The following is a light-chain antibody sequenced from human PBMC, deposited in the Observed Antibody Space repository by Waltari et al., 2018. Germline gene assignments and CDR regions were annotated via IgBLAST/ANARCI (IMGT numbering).Light chain of an antibody. CDR3: QHYVRLPAT. J-gene: IGKJ1*01. Sequence: EIVLTQSPGTLSLYPGERATLSCWASQSVGRSLAWYQQKPGQAPRLLIYGASIRATGIPDRFSGSGSETDFSLTISRPEPEDLAVYYCQHYVRLPATFGQGTKVEIK. V-gene: IGKV3-20*01. CDR2: GAS. CDR1: QSVGRS.